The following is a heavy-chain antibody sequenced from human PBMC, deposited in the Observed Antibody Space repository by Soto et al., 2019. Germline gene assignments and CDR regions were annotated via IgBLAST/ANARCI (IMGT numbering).Heavy chain of an antibody. J-gene: IGHJ4*02. Sequence: PSETQSLTCTVSRGSISCSTYYWGWIRQPPGKGLEWIGSINYSGSTYYSPSLKSRVTMSVDTSKNQFSLNLTSVTAADTAVYYCARQWFYWGQGTLVTVSS. V-gene: IGHV4-39*01. CDR2: INYSGST. CDR1: RGSISCSTYY. D-gene: IGHD3-22*01. CDR3: ARQWFY.